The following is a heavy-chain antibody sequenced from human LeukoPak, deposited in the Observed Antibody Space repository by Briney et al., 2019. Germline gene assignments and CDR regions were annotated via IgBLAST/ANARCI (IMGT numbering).Heavy chain of an antibody. Sequence: GGSLRLSCVASGFPFSSYWMTWVREAPGKGLEWVANIKQDGSKKSYVDSVKGRFTISRDNAKNTLFLQMNSLRDEDTAVYYCAKDLYSNYGPADYWGQGSLVTVSS. J-gene: IGHJ4*02. CDR1: GFPFSSYW. V-gene: IGHV3-7*03. CDR2: IKQDGSKK. CDR3: AKDLYSNYGPADY. D-gene: IGHD4-11*01.